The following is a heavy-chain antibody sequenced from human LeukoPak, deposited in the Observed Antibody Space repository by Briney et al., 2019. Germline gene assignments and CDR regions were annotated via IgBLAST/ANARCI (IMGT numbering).Heavy chain of an antibody. J-gene: IGHJ4*02. CDR1: GFTFSRYE. D-gene: IGHD3-3*01. CDR2: ISSSGSTI. V-gene: IGHV3-48*03. CDR3: ARDQGYDFWSGYDY. Sequence: GGSLRLSCAASGFTFSRYEMNWVRQAPGKWLEWVSYISSSGSTIYYADSMKGRFTIPRDNEKNSLYLQMNSLRAEDTAVYYCARDQGYDFWSGYDYWGQGPLVTVSS.